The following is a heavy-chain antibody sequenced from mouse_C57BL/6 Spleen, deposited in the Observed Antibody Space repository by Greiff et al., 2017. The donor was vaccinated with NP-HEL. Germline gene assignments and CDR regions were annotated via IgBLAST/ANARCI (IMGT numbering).Heavy chain of an antibody. V-gene: IGHV10-3*01. CDR2: IRSKCSNYAT. Sequence: GGGLVQPKGSLNLSCAVPGFIFNTYALHWVRQAPGKGLEWASRIRSKCSNYATYYADSVKDRFTLSRDDSQSMLYLQMDNLKAEDTAIYYCELTVNYAMDYWGQGTSVTVSS. J-gene: IGHJ4*01. CDR3: ELTVNYAMDY. CDR1: GFIFNTYA. D-gene: IGHD4-1*01.